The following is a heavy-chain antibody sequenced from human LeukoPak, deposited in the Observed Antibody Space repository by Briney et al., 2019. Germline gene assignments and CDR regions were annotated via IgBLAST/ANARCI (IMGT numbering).Heavy chain of an antibody. J-gene: IGHJ4*02. CDR1: GYSLTNCW. CDR2: IDPSDSYT. CDR3: ATGASKVTTDFANY. V-gene: IGHV5-10-1*01. Sequence: GESLTISCKGSGYSLTNCWISWVRQMPGKGLEWMGRIDPSDSYTKYSPSFEGHVTISVDKSISTAFLQWSSLKASDSAMYYCATGASKVTTDFANYWGQGSQVAVSS. D-gene: IGHD4-17*01.